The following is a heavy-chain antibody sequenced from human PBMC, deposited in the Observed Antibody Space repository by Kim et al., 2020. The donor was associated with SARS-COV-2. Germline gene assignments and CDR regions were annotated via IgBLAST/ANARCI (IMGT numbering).Heavy chain of an antibody. D-gene: IGHD3-10*01. CDR2: IKSKTDGGTT. V-gene: IGHV3-15*01. Sequence: GGSLRLSCAASGFTFSNAWMSWVRQAPGKGLEWVGRIKSKTDGGTTDYAAPVKGRFTISRDDSKNTLYLQMNSLKTEDTAVYYCTTDLLWFGELTDYYYGMDVWGQGTTVTVSS. CDR1: GFTFSNAW. CDR3: TTDLLWFGELTDYYYGMDV. J-gene: IGHJ6*02.